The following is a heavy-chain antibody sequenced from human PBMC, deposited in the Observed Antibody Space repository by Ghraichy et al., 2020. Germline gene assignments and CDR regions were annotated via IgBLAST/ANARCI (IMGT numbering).Heavy chain of an antibody. CDR3: AKYYYDSSGYFFDSFDI. CDR1: GGSISSYY. D-gene: IGHD3-22*01. Sequence: SETLSLTCTVSGGSISSYYWSWIRQPAGKGLEWIGRIYTSGSTNYNPSLKSRVTMSVDTSKNQFSLKLSSVTAADTAVYYCAKYYYDSSGYFFDSFDIWGQGTMVTVSS. J-gene: IGHJ3*02. CDR2: IYTSGST. V-gene: IGHV4-4*07.